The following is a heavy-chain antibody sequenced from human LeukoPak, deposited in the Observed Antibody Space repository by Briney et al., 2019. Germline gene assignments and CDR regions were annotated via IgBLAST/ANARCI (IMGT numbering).Heavy chain of an antibody. CDR2: INHSGST. V-gene: IGHV4-38-2*02. J-gene: IGHJ4*02. D-gene: IGHD6-19*01. CDR1: GYTISSGYH. CDR3: ARDPGGSSGWYFDY. Sequence: SETLSLTCAVSGYTISSGYHWGWIRQSPGKGLEWIGSINHSGSTYYNPSLKGRVTIPLDTSRNQFSLKLSSVTAADTAVYYCARDPGGSSGWYFDYWGQGTLVTVSS.